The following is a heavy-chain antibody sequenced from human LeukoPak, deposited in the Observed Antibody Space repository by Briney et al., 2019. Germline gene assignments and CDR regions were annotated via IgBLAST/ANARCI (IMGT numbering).Heavy chain of an antibody. J-gene: IGHJ6*03. CDR1: GGSFSGYY. Sequence: PSETLSLTCAVYGGSFSGYYWSWIRQPPGKGLEWIGSIYYSGSTYYNPSLKSRVTISVDTSKNQFSLRLSSVTAADTAVYYCARTGGSFYFYYYMDVWGKGTTVIVSS. V-gene: IGHV4-34*01. CDR3: ARTGGSFYFYYYMDV. D-gene: IGHD1-26*01. CDR2: IYYSGST.